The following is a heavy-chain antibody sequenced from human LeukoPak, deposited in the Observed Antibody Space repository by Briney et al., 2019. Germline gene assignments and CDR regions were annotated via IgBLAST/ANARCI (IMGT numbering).Heavy chain of an antibody. J-gene: IGHJ4*02. CDR2: TTFDGRNN. Sequence: PGGSLRLSCAASGFTFRLFAMHWVRQAPGKGLEWVAVTTFDGRNNYYAESVKGRFNISRDNSKKTLYLEMKSLRAEDTAVHYCARDFSDVDTVPPGWGQGTLVIVSS. CDR3: ARDFSDVDTVPPG. V-gene: IGHV3-30*04. D-gene: IGHD5-18*01. CDR1: GFTFRLFA.